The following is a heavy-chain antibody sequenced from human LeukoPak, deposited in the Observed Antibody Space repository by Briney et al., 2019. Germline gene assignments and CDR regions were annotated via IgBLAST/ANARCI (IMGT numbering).Heavy chain of an antibody. D-gene: IGHD6-19*01. CDR2: ISWNSGSI. V-gene: IGHV3-9*01. Sequence: GGSLRLSCAASGFTFDDYAMHWVRQAPGRGLEWVSGISWNSGSIGYADSVKGRFTISRDNAKNSLYLQMNSLRAEDTALYYCAKAPRQWLVYYFDYWGQGTPGHRLL. J-gene: IGHJ4*02. CDR3: AKAPRQWLVYYFDY. CDR1: GFTFDDYA.